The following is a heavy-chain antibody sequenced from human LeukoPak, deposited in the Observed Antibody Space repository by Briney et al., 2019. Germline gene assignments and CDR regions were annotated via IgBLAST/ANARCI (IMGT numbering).Heavy chain of an antibody. CDR2: IGKDGRDT. J-gene: IGHJ6*03. Sequence: GGSLRLSCAASGFTFSSYWIHWVRQVPGKGLVWVSRIGKDGRDTIYADSLKGRISGSRDNAKETLYLQMNSLRAEDTGVYFCVRESYCRGCQCMDVWGKGTTVIVSS. V-gene: IGHV3-74*01. CDR1: GFTFSSYW. D-gene: IGHD2-15*01. CDR3: VRESYCRGCQCMDV.